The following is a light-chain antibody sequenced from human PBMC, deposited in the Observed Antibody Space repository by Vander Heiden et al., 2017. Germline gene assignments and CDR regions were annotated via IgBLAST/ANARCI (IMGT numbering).Light chain of an antibody. CDR1: SRDVGGYNY. J-gene: IGLJ3*02. CDR2: DVS. Sequence: QSALTQVAPVCGPLGQSITIPCTGPSRDVGGYNYVSWYQQHPGKAPKLMIYDVSNRPSGVSNRFSGSKSGNTASLTISGRKAEEEADYYCNSYTSSSTWVFGGGTKLTVL. CDR3: NSYTSSSTWV. V-gene: IGLV2-14*01.